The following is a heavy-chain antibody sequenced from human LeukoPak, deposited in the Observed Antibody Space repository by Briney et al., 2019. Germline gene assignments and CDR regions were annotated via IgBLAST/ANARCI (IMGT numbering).Heavy chain of an antibody. CDR3: ARSPYYYDSSGSPGVAFDI. CDR1: GYTFTSYY. CDR2: INPSGGST. D-gene: IGHD3-22*01. J-gene: IGHJ3*02. V-gene: IGHV1-46*01. Sequence: ASVKVPCKASGYTFTSYYMHWVRQAPGQGLEWMGIINPSGGSTSYAQKFQGRVTMTRDMSTSTVYMELSSLRSEDTAVYYCARSPYYYDSSGSPGVAFDIWGQGTMVTVSS.